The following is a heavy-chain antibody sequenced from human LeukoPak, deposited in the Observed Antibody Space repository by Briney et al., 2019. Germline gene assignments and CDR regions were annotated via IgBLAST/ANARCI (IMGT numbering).Heavy chain of an antibody. Sequence: SETLSLTCTVSGGSISSYYWSWIRQPPGKGLEWIGYIYHSGSTYYNPSLKSRVTISVDRSKNQFSLKLSSVTAADTAVYYCARSKRSIAAAGKPPYYYYMDVWGKGTTVTVSS. J-gene: IGHJ6*03. CDR2: IYHSGST. D-gene: IGHD6-13*01. V-gene: IGHV4-59*12. CDR3: ARSKRSIAAAGKPPYYYYMDV. CDR1: GGSISSYY.